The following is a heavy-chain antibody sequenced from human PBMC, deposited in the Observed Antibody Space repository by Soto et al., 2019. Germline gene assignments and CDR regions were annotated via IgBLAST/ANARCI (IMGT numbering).Heavy chain of an antibody. D-gene: IGHD2-2*01. Sequence: EVQLLESGGVLVQPGGSLRLSCAASGFTFSSYSVSWVRQGPGKGLEWVSSISGSAGSTYYTDSVKGRFAISRDNSKNTVFLQMNSLRAEDTGVYYCARRHCSGSSCPSNYRFFDYWGQGTLVTVSS. CDR2: ISGSAGST. J-gene: IGHJ4*02. CDR1: GFTFSSYS. V-gene: IGHV3-23*01. CDR3: ARRHCSGSSCPSNYRFFDY.